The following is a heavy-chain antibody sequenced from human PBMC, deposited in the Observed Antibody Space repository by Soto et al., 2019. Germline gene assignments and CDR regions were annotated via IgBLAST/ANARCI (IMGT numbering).Heavy chain of an antibody. Sequence: QVQLVQSGTEVKKPGASVKVSCKASGYTFTNYGISWVRQAPGQGLEWLAWINTYNGHTNYAQKLKGRVTLTTDTSTRTAYMELRSLRSDDTAVYYCARDLLYSSRSTVRFDIWGQGTMVTVSS. V-gene: IGHV1-18*01. D-gene: IGHD6-13*01. CDR3: ARDLLYSSRSTVRFDI. CDR1: GYTFTNYG. CDR2: INTYNGHT. J-gene: IGHJ3*02.